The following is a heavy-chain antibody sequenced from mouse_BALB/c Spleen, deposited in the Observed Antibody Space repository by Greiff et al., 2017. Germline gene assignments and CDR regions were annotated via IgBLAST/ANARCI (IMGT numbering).Heavy chain of an antibody. D-gene: IGHD1-1*02. CDR2: IDPENGDT. CDR1: GFNIKDYY. Sequence: VQLQQSGAELVRSGASVKLSCTASGFNIKDYYMHWVKQRPEQGLEWIGWIDPENGDTEYAPKFQGKATMTADTSSNTAYLQLSSLTSEDTAVYYCARGTLMAFAYWGQGTLVTVSA. CDR3: ARGTLMAFAY. J-gene: IGHJ3*01. V-gene: IGHV14-4*02.